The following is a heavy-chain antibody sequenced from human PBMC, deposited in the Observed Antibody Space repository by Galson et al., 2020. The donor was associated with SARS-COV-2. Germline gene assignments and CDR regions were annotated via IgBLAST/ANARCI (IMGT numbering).Heavy chain of an antibody. D-gene: IGHD1-26*01. J-gene: IGHJ4*02. CDR3: ATDMGVSTGY. Sequence: GESLKISCAASGFTFSDYYMSWIRQAPGKGLEWVSYISSSHDYTGYAESVRGRFAISRDNAENTLYLQMNSLRAEDTAVYYCATDMGVSTGYWGQGTLVTVSS. CDR2: ISSSHDYT. V-gene: IGHV3-11*05. CDR1: GFTFSDYY.